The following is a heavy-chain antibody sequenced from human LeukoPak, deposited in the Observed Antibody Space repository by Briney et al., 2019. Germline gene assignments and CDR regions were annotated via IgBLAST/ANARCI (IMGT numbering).Heavy chain of an antibody. J-gene: IGHJ4*02. CDR3: AHGVDYDFWSGYLNYFDY. CDR2: IYWDDDK. Sequence: TLSLTCTVSDDSITMYYWTWIRQPPGKALEWLALIYWDDDKRYSPSLKSRLTITKDTSKNQVVLTMTNMDPVDTATYYCAHGVDYDFWSGYLNYFDYWGQGTLVTVSS. V-gene: IGHV2-5*08. CDR1: DDSITMYYWT. D-gene: IGHD3-3*01.